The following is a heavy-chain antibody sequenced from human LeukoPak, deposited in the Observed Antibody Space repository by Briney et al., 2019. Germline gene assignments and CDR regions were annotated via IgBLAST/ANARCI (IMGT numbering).Heavy chain of an antibody. V-gene: IGHV3-30*02. CDR3: SASRPHYGDYYGLDV. J-gene: IGHJ6*02. CDR1: GFTFSSYG. CDR2: IWYDGSNK. Sequence: PGGSLRLSCAASGFTFSSYGMHWVRQAPGKGLEWVAVIWYDGSNKYYADSVKGRFTISRDNSKNTLYLQMNSLRTEDTAVYFCSASRPHYGDYYGLDVWGHGTTVTVSS. D-gene: IGHD4/OR15-4a*01.